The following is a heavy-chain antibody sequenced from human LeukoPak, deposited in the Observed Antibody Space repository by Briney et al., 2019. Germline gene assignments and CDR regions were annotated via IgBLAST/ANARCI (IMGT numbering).Heavy chain of an antibody. CDR1: GFTFSSYS. V-gene: IGHV3-21*01. CDR2: ISSSSSYI. J-gene: IGHJ4*02. Sequence: PGGSLRLSCAASGFTFSSYSMNWVRQAPGKGLEWVSSISSSSSYIYYADSVKGRFTTSRDNSKNTLYLQMNSLRAEDTAVYYCAKIQISGGSGSYQVRSDYFDYWGQGTLVTVSS. D-gene: IGHD3-10*01. CDR3: AKIQISGGSGSYQVRSDYFDY.